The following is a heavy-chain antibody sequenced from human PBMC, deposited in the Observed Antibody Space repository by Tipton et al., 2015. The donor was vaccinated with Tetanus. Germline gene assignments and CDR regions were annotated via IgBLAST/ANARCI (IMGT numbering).Heavy chain of an antibody. V-gene: IGHV4-30-2*05. Sequence: TLSLTCAVSGGSISSGDYSWSWIRQPPGKGLEWIGYIYDSGSTYYNPSLKSRVTISVDTSKNQFSLKLSSVTAADTAVYYCARDPAVLRFLEWLPDWYFALWGRGTLVTVSS. CDR3: ARDPAVLRFLEWLPDWYFAL. D-gene: IGHD3-3*01. CDR1: GGSISSGDYS. CDR2: IYDSGST. J-gene: IGHJ2*01.